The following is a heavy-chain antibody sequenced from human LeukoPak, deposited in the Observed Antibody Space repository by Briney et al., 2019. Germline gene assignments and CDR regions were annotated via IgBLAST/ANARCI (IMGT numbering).Heavy chain of an antibody. V-gene: IGHV3-21*01. CDR2: ISRSSSFI. J-gene: IGHJ6*03. D-gene: IGHD1-14*01. CDR1: GFTLSSYS. Sequence: GGSLRLSCAASGFTLSSYSMNWVRQAPGKGLEWVSSISRSSSFIYYADSVKGRFTISRENAKNSLYLQMNSLRAEDTAVYYCARHNPSDQYHMDGSGKGTTVSVSS. CDR3: ARHNPSDQYHMDG.